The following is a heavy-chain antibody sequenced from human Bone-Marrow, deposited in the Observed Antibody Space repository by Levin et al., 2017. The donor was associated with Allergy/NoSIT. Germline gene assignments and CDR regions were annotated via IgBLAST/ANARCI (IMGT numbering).Heavy chain of an antibody. CDR1: GASFSDSTYY. CDR2: IYYAGTT. CDR3: ARAVKSGRVDVFDM. J-gene: IGHJ3*02. V-gene: IGHV4-39*07. D-gene: IGHD6-19*01. Sequence: SETLSLICSVSGASFSDSTYYWAWIRQPPGKGLEWIGSIYYAGTTYYNPSLKSRVSMSVDRSRDQFSLKLSSVAAADTALYYCARAVKSGRVDVFDMWGQGTMVIVS.